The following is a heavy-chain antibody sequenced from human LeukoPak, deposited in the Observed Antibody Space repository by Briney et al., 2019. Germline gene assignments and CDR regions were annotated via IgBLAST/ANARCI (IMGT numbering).Heavy chain of an antibody. CDR3: ARWRVGYCSGGSCYSFASVAFDI. D-gene: IGHD2-15*01. Sequence: SQTLPLTCTVSGGSISSGSYYWSWIRQPAGKGLEWIGRIYTSGSTNYNPSLKSRVTISVDTSKNQFSLKLSSVTAADTAVYYCARWRVGYCSGGSCYSFASVAFDIWGQGTMVTVSS. J-gene: IGHJ3*02. CDR2: IYTSGST. CDR1: GGSISSGSYY. V-gene: IGHV4-61*02.